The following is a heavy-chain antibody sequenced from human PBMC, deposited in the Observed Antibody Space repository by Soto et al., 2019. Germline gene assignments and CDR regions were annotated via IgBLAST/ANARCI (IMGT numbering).Heavy chain of an antibody. J-gene: IGHJ4*02. CDR3: AKSRTYGGNSFDY. Sequence: GESLKISCSTSGYSSTSYWIGWVRQMPGKGLEWMGIIHPGDSDTRYSPSFQGQVTISADKSISTAYLQWSSLKASDTATYYCAKSRTYGGNSFDYWGQGTLVTVSS. CDR2: IHPGDSDT. V-gene: IGHV5-51*01. D-gene: IGHD2-15*01. CDR1: GYSSTSYW.